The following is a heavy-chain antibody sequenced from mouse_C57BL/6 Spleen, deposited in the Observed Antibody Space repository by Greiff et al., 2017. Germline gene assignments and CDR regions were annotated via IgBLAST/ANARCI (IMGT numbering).Heavy chain of an antibody. CDR2: IDPSDSYT. V-gene: IGHV1-69*01. J-gene: IGHJ3*01. D-gene: IGHD2-4*01. Sequence: VQLQQPGAELVMPGASVKLSCKASGYTSTSYWMHWVKQRPGQGLEWIGEIDPSDSYTNYNQKFKGKSTLTVDKSSSTAYMQLSSLTSEDSAVYYCASRGDYEAWFAYWGQGTLVTVSA. CDR3: ASRGDYEAWFAY. CDR1: GYTSTSYW.